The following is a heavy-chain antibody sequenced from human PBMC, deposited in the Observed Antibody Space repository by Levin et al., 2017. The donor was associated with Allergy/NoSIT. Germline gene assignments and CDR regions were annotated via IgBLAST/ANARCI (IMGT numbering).Heavy chain of an antibody. D-gene: IGHD3-9*01. CDR2: VWSNGRNE. V-gene: IGHV3-33*01. Sequence: HPGGSLRLSCAASGFNFSSHGMHWVRQAPGKGLEWVAVVWSNGRNEYYADSVRGRFTISRDNSKRTVDLQMDSLRADDTAVYYCARADWLVPLDSWGQGTLVTVSS. CDR3: ARADWLVPLDS. J-gene: IGHJ5*01. CDR1: GFNFSSHG.